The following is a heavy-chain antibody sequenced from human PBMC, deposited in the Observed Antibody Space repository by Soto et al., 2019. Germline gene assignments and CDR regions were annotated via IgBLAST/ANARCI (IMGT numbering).Heavy chain of an antibody. D-gene: IGHD6-13*01. V-gene: IGHV4-39*01. CDR2: IYYSGST. CDR1: GGSISSSSYY. J-gene: IGHJ5*02. Sequence: SETLSLTCIVSGGSISSSSYYWGWIRQPPGKGLEWIGSIYYSGSTYYNPSLKSRVTISVDTSKNQFSLKLSSVTAADTAVYYCARHGASAAGAGRRWFAPWGQGTLVTVSS. CDR3: ARHGASAAGAGRRWFAP.